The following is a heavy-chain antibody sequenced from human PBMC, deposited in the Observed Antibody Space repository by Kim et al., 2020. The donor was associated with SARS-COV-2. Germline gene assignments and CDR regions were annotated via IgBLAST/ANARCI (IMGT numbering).Heavy chain of an antibody. CDR3: ARTTKGATWLDY. CDR2: T. D-gene: IGHD1-1*01. Sequence: TQDSRRFQGRVTITRETAASTAYMELSSLRSEDTAVYYCARTTKGATWLDYWGQGTLVTVSS. J-gene: IGHJ4*02. V-gene: IGHV1-3*01.